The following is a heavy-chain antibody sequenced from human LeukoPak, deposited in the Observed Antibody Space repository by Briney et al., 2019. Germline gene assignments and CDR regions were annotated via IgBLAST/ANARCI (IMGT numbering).Heavy chain of an antibody. Sequence: ASVKVSCKASGYTFTSYDINWLRQATGQGLEWMGWMNPNSGNTGYAQKFQGRVTITRNTSISTAYMELSSLRSEDTAVYYCARVPWYYDFWSGNSGWFDPWGQGTLVTVSS. V-gene: IGHV1-8*03. CDR3: ARVPWYYDFWSGNSGWFDP. J-gene: IGHJ5*02. CDR1: GYTFTSYD. D-gene: IGHD3-3*01. CDR2: MNPNSGNT.